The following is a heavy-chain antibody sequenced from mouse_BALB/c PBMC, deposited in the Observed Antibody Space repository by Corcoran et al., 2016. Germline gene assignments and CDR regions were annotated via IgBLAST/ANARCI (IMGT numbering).Heavy chain of an antibody. Sequence: EVQLQQSGPELVKPGASVKMSCKASGYTFTDYYMKGLQQRHGKRLEWIGDINPNNGGTSYNQKFKGKATLTLDKSSSTAYMQLHSLTSEDSAVYYCARGRNRYDGGYYAMDYWGQGTSVTVSS. CDR3: ARGRNRYDGGYYAMDY. CDR2: INPNNGGT. V-gene: IGHV1-26*01. J-gene: IGHJ4*01. D-gene: IGHD2-14*01. CDR1: GYTFTDYY.